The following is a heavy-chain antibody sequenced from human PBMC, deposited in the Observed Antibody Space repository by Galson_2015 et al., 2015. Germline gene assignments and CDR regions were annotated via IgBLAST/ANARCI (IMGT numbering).Heavy chain of an antibody. V-gene: IGHV1-18*01. CDR2: ISAYNGNT. J-gene: IGHJ4*02. Sequence: SVKVSCKASGYTFTSYGISWVRQAPGQGLEWMGWISAYNGNTNYAQKLQGRVTMTTDTSTSTAYMELRSLRSDDTAVYYCARVYCSGGSCYSGRVCFDYWGQGTLVTVSS. CDR3: ARVYCSGGSCYSGRVCFDY. CDR1: GYTFTSYG. D-gene: IGHD2-15*01.